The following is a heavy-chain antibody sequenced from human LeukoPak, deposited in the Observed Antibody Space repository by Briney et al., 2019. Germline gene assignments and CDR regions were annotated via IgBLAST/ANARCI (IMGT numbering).Heavy chain of an antibody. CDR3: ARRAEGQLLYYFDY. V-gene: IGHV3-21*01. CDR2: ITSSSSYI. D-gene: IGHD2-21*01. J-gene: IGHJ4*02. CDR1: GFTFSSYS. Sequence: PGGSLRLSCAASGFTFSSYSMNWVRQTPGKGLEWVSSITSSSSYIYYADSVKGRFTISRDNAKNSLYLQMNSLRAEDTAVYYCARRAEGQLLYYFDYWGQGTLVTVSS.